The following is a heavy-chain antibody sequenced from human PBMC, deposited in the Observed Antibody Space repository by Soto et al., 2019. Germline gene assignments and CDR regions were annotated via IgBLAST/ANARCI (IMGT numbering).Heavy chain of an antibody. J-gene: IGHJ6*02. Sequence: GGSLRLYCAASGFTFSSYWMSWVRQAPGKGLEWVANIKQDGSEKYYVDSVKGRFTISRDNAKNSLYLQMNSLRAEDTAVYSCARDESIAARRPPFNYGMDVWCQGSTVTVSS. D-gene: IGHD6-6*01. CDR1: GFTFSSYW. V-gene: IGHV3-7*01. CDR2: IKQDGSEK. CDR3: ARDESIAARRPPFNYGMDV.